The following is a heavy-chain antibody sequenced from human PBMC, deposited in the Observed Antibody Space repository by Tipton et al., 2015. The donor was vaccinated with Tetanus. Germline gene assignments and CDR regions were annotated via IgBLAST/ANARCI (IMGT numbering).Heavy chain of an antibody. J-gene: IGHJ4*02. Sequence: SLRLSCAASKFSFSRHSMNWVRQAPGRGLEWVSSISSTSRYIYYAESVKGRFTISRDNAKNSLFLEMNSLRADDTAVYFCVSGSALDYWGQGTLITVSS. D-gene: IGHD6-25*01. V-gene: IGHV3-21*01. CDR1: KFSFSRHS. CDR3: VSGSALDY. CDR2: ISSTSRYI.